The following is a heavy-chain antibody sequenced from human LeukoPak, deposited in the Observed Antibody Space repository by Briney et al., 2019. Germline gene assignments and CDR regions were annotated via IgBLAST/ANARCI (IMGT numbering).Heavy chain of an antibody. J-gene: IGHJ5*02. V-gene: IGHV1-46*01. CDR2: INPSGGST. CDR1: GYTFTSYD. D-gene: IGHD4-23*01. Sequence: GASVKVSCKASGYTFTSYDINWVRQAPGQGLEWMGIINPSGGSTSYAQKFQGRVTMTRDMSTSTDYMELSSLRSEDTAVYYCARDNSVEDTAWWFDPWGQVTLVTVSS. CDR3: ARDNSVEDTAWWFDP.